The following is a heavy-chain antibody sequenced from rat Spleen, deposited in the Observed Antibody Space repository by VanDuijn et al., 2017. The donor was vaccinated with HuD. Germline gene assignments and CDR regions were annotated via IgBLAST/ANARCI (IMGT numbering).Heavy chain of an antibody. J-gene: IGHJ4*01. CDR2: ISYDGGST. Sequence: EVQLVESGGGLVQPGRSLKLSCAASGFTFSDYYMAWVRQAPTKGLEWVASISYDGGSTYYRDSVKGRFTISRDNAKSSLYLQMDSLRSEDTATYYCTTEVYYYSSPYVMDAWGQGASVTVSS. CDR1: GFTFSDYY. D-gene: IGHD1-2*01. V-gene: IGHV5-20*01. CDR3: TTEVYYYSSPYVMDA.